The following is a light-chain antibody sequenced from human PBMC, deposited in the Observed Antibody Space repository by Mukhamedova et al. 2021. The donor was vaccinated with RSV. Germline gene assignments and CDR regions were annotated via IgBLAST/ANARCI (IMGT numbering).Light chain of an antibody. J-gene: IGKJ1*01. V-gene: IGKV1-39*01. CDR3: QQSFTTPWT. CDR2: SAS. Sequence: WYQRRVHGKAPTLLNSSASTLQSGVPSRFSGTGSGTDFTLTITNFQPEDFATYFCQQSFTTPWTFGPGTKVDIQ.